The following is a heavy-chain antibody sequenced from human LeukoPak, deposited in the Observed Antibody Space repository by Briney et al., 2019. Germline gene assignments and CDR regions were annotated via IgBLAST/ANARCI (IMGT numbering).Heavy chain of an antibody. CDR3: ARGENNYGYYYFDY. D-gene: IGHD5-18*01. CDR2: IISSSSYI. V-gene: IGHV3-21*01. CDR1: GFTFSSYS. Sequence: GGALRLSCAASGFTFSSYSMNWVRQAPGKGLEWVSSIISSSSYIYYADAVKGRFTISRDNAKNSLYLQMNSLRAEDTAVYYCARGENNYGYYYFDYWGQGTLVTVSS. J-gene: IGHJ4*02.